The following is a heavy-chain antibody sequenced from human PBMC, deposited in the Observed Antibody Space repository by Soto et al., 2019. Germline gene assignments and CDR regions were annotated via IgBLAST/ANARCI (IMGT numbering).Heavy chain of an antibody. Sequence: SVKVSCKASGGTFSSYAISWVRQAPGQGLEWMGGIIPIFGTANYAQKFQGRVTITADKSTSTAYMELSSLRSEDTAVYYCAVQLMVRGVIMGAYYYYGMDVWGQRTTVTAP. D-gene: IGHD3-10*01. CDR2: IIPIFGTA. CDR3: AVQLMVRGVIMGAYYYYGMDV. CDR1: GGTFSSYA. V-gene: IGHV1-69*06. J-gene: IGHJ6*02.